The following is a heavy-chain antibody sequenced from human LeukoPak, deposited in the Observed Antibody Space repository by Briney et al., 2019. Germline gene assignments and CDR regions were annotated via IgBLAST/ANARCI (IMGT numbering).Heavy chain of an antibody. V-gene: IGHV1-69*13. CDR1: EGTFSSYA. CDR2: IIPIFGTA. CDR3: ARDVRQQLVPRPYYYYYYGMDV. Sequence: SVKVSCKASEGTFSSYAISWVRQAPGQGLEWMGGIIPIFGTANYAQKFQGRVTITADESTSTAYMELSSLRSEDTAVYYCARDVRQQLVPRPYYYYYYGMDVWGQGTTVTVSS. D-gene: IGHD6-13*01. J-gene: IGHJ6*02.